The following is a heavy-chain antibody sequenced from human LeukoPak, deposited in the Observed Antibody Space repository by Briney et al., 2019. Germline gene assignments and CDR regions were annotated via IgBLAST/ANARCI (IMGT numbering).Heavy chain of an antibody. Sequence: SGTLSLTCTVSGGSISSSSYYWGWIRQPPGKGLEWIGSIYYSGSTYYNPSLKSRVTISVDTSKNQFSLKLSSVTAADTAVYYCTRNHYYYMDVWGKGTTVTVSS. V-gene: IGHV4-39*07. CDR2: IYYSGST. CDR1: GGSISSSSYY. J-gene: IGHJ6*03. CDR3: TRNHYYYMDV. D-gene: IGHD1-14*01.